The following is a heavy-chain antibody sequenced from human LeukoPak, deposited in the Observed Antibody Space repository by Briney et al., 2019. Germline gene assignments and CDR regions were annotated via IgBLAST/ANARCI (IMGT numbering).Heavy chain of an antibody. CDR3: ARVSGYGNAAVYYFDY. J-gene: IGHJ4*02. CDR1: GFTSSSYE. CDR2: ISSSGGTI. D-gene: IGHD5-18*01. Sequence: GGSLRLSCAASGFTSSSYEMNWVRQAPGKGLEWVSYISSSGGTIYYADSVKGRFTISRDNAKNSLYLQMNSLRAEDTAVYYCARVSGYGNAAVYYFDYWGQGTLVTVSS. V-gene: IGHV3-48*03.